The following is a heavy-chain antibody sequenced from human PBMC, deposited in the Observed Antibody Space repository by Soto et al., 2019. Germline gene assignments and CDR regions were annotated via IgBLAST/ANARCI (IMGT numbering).Heavy chain of an antibody. CDR1: GFTFSSYA. D-gene: IGHD3-10*01. CDR3: AKGANSGSYYNKDWFDP. CDR2: ISGSGGST. J-gene: IGHJ5*02. Sequence: LRLSCAASGFTFSSYAMSWVRQAPGKGLEWVSAISGSGGSTYYADSVKGRFTISRDNSKNTLYLQMNSLRAEDTAVYYCAKGANSGSYYNKDWFDPWGQGTLVTVSS. V-gene: IGHV3-23*01.